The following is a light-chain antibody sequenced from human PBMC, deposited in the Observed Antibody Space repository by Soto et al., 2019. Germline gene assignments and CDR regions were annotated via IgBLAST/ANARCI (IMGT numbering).Light chain of an antibody. J-gene: IGKJ1*01. CDR2: AAS. CDR3: QLSYSPPPWT. CDR1: QSISSY. Sequence: DIQMTQSPSSLSASVGDSVTITCRASQSISSYLNWDQQKPGKAPKLLIYAASSLQSGVPPRFSGRGSVTDFTLTSSSLPAEDFATYYSQLSYSPPPWTVGEGTKVEIK. V-gene: IGKV1-39*01.